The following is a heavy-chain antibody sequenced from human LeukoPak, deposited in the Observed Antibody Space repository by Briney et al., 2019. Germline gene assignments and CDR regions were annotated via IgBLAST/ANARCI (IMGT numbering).Heavy chain of an antibody. CDR3: TRDSGTYNWFDP. CDR2: IDKKDKGYTTAT. CDR1: GFTFSGSA. V-gene: IGHV3-73*01. D-gene: IGHD1-26*01. Sequence: GGSLRLSCAASGFTFSGSAIHWVRQSSGKGLEWVGQIDKKDKGYTTATAYAASVKGRFTISRDDSINTAYLQMKSLKTEDTALYYCTRDSGTYNWFDPWGQGTLVTVSS. J-gene: IGHJ5*02.